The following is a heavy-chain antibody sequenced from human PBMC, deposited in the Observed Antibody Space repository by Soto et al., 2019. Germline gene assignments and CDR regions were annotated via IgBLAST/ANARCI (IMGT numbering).Heavy chain of an antibody. V-gene: IGHV3-33*01. J-gene: IGHJ6*02. CDR2: IWYDGSNK. D-gene: IGHD2-2*01. Sequence: PGGSLRLSCAASGFTFSSYGMHWVRQAPGKGLEWVAVIWYDGSNKYYADSVKGRFTISRDNSKNTLYLQMNSLRAEDTAVYYCARDLGLGYCSSTSCFGMDVWGQGTTVTVSS. CDR3: ARDLGLGYCSSTSCFGMDV. CDR1: GFTFSSYG.